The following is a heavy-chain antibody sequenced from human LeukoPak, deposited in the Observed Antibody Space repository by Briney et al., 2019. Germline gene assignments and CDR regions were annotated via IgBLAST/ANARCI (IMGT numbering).Heavy chain of an antibody. CDR3: ARAGRSGSYYNHDAFDI. J-gene: IGHJ3*02. Sequence: SETLSLTCTVSGGSISSYYWSWIRQPPGKGLEWIGYIYYSGSTNYNPSLKGRVTISVDTSKNQFSLKLSSVTAADTAVYYCARAGRSGSYYNHDAFDIWGQGTMVTVSS. CDR2: IYYSGST. D-gene: IGHD1-26*01. CDR1: GGSISSYY. V-gene: IGHV4-59*01.